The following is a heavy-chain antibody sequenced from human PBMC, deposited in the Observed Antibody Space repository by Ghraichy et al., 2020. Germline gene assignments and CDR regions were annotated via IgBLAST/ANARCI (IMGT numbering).Heavy chain of an antibody. J-gene: IGHJ6*02. V-gene: IGHV1-18*04. D-gene: IGHD6-13*01. CDR2: ISAYNGNT. CDR1: GYTFTSYG. CDR3: ARGDSSSWMGYYYGMDV. Sequence: ASVKVSCKASGYTFTSYGISWVRQAPGQGLEWMGWISAYNGNTNYAQKLQGRVTMTTDTSTSTAYMELRSLRSDDTAVYYCARGDSSSWMGYYYGMDVWGQGTTVTVSS.